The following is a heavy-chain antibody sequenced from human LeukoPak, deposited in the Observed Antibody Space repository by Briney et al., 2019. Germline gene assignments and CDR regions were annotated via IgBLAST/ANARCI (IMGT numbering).Heavy chain of an antibody. CDR2: INHSGST. CDR1: GGSFSGYY. Sequence: SETLSLICALYGGSFSGYYWSWIRQPPGKGLEWIGEINHSGSTNYNRSLNSRVTLSLNTSKSQFPLMLRSVTAANTAVYFCARGSRLTGAFDIWGQGTMVTVSS. J-gene: IGHJ3*02. V-gene: IGHV4-34*01. CDR3: ARGSRLTGAFDI. D-gene: IGHD3-9*01.